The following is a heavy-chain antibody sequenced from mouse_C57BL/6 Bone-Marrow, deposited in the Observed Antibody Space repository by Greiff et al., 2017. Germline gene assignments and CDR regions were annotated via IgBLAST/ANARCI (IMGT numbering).Heavy chain of an antibody. V-gene: IGHV3-6*01. Sequence: EVQLQESGPGLVKPSQSLSLTCSVTGYSITSGYYWNWIRQFPGNKLEWMGYISYDGSNNYNPSLKNRISITRDTSKNQFFLKLNSVTTEDTATYYGAREITTVVERYFDVWGTGTTVTVSS. D-gene: IGHD1-1*01. J-gene: IGHJ1*03. CDR2: ISYDGSN. CDR3: AREITTVVERYFDV. CDR1: GYSITSGYY.